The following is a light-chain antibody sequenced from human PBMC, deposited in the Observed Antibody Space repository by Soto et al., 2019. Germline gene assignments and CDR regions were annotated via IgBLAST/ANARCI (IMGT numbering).Light chain of an antibody. CDR1: SSAVGGYNY. CDR3: SSYTRSSTGI. CDR2: GVN. Sequence: QSALTQPASVSGSPGQSITISCTGTSSAVGGYNYVSWYQQHPGKTPKLLIYGVNNRPSGVSNRFSGSKSGNTASLTISGRQEDDEADYYCSSYTRSSTGIFGGGTKLTVL. V-gene: IGLV2-14*01. J-gene: IGLJ2*01.